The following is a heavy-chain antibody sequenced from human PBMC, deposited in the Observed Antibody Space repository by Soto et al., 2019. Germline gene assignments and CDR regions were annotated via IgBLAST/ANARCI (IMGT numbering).Heavy chain of an antibody. J-gene: IGHJ4*02. CDR1: GFTFSNFA. Sequence: PGGSLRLSCAASGFTFSNFAMSWVRQAPGKGLEWVSTISGTGGSTYYADSVKGRFTVSRDNAKNTLSLQVTSLRAEDTAVYYCEKGYASSGYYSAFDYWGQGTLVTVSS. V-gene: IGHV3-23*01. D-gene: IGHD3-22*01. CDR2: ISGTGGST. CDR3: EKGYASSGYYSAFDY.